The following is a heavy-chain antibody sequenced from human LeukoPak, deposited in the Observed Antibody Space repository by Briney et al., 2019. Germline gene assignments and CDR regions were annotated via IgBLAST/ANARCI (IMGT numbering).Heavy chain of an antibody. Sequence: TGGSLRLSCAASGFTFSTYSMNWVRQAPGKGLEGVSSISSSSSTIYYGDSVRGRFTISRDNAKNSLYLQMNSLRVEDTAVYYCARHRIVGAPNWFDPWGQGTLVTVSS. D-gene: IGHD1-26*01. V-gene: IGHV3-48*04. CDR1: GFTFSTYS. CDR3: ARHRIVGAPNWFDP. CDR2: ISSSSSTI. J-gene: IGHJ5*02.